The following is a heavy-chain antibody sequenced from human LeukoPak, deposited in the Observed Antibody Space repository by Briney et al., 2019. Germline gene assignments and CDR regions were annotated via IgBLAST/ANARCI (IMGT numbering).Heavy chain of an antibody. J-gene: IGHJ4*02. Sequence: GGSLRLSCAASGFTVSSNYMSWVRQAPGKGLEWVSVIYSAGTTYYADSVKGRFTISRDNSENTLYLQMNSLRAEDTAVYYCAGGSLGTAMVHDCWGQGTLVTVSS. D-gene: IGHD5-18*01. CDR3: AGGSLGTAMVHDC. CDR2: IYSAGTT. CDR1: GFTVSSNY. V-gene: IGHV3-53*01.